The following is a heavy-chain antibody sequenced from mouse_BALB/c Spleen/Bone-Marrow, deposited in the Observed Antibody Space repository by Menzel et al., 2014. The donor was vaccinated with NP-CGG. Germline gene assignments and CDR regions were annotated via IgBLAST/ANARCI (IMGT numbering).Heavy chain of an antibody. V-gene: IGHV2-2*02. Sequence: QVQLQQSGPGLVQPSQSLSITCTVSGFSLTQYTIYWIRQSPGKGLEWLGVVWTGGSTDYNATFISRLTITKDNSKSQVFFKMTSLEPTDTAIYYCARNSDYYSLDYWGQGTSVTVSS. CDR1: GFSLTQYT. D-gene: IGHD2-13*01. CDR2: VWTGGST. CDR3: ARNSDYYSLDY. J-gene: IGHJ4*01.